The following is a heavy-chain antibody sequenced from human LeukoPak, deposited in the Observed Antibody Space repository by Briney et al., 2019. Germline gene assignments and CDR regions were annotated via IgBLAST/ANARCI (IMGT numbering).Heavy chain of an antibody. CDR1: GDSVSSNY. V-gene: IGHV4-59*02. J-gene: IGHJ5*02. Sequence: SETLSPTCAVSGDSVSSNYWSWIRQSPGRGLEWIGYIYYSDNTNYNPSLKSRVTISLDTSKNQFSLKVSSVTAADTAVYYCARGRAFDPWGQGTLVTVSS. CDR2: IYYSDNT. CDR3: ARGRAFDP.